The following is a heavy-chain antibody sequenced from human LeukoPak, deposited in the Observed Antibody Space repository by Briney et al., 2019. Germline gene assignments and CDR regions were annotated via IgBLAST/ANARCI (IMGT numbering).Heavy chain of an antibody. CDR1: GFTFSSYG. CDR3: ARGSIYYDSSGYYSFDAFDI. Sequence: PGGSLRLSCAASGFTFSSYGMHWVRQAPGKGLEWVAVVWYDGSNKYYADSVKGRFTISRDNSKNTLYLQMNSLRAEDTAVYYCARGSIYYDSSGYYSFDAFDIRGQGTMVTVSS. D-gene: IGHD3-22*01. CDR2: VWYDGSNK. J-gene: IGHJ3*02. V-gene: IGHV3-33*01.